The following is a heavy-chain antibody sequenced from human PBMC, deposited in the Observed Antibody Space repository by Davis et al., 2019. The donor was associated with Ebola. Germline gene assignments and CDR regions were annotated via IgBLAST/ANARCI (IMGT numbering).Heavy chain of an antibody. Sequence: ASVKVSCKASGYTFTSYYMHWVRQAPGQGLEWMGIIDPSGGSTSYAQKFQGRVTMTRDTSTSTVYMELSSLRSEDTAVYYCARVRVTTERWLQSLGYWGQGTLVTVSS. CDR3: ARVRVTTERWLQSLGY. J-gene: IGHJ4*02. CDR1: GYTFTSYY. V-gene: IGHV1-46*01. CDR2: IDPSGGST. D-gene: IGHD5-24*01.